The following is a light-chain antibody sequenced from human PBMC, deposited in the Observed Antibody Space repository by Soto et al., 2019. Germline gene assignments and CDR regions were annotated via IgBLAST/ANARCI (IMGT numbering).Light chain of an antibody. J-gene: IGKJ2*01. Sequence: EIVLTQSPGILSLSPGEGATLSCRASQTVDRNYFAWYQQKPGQAPRLLIYGISSRATGIPDRFRGSGSGTDFTLTISRLEPEDFAVYFCQQYGDSPMYTFGQGTKLEI. CDR1: QTVDRNY. CDR2: GIS. V-gene: IGKV3-20*01. CDR3: QQYGDSPMYT.